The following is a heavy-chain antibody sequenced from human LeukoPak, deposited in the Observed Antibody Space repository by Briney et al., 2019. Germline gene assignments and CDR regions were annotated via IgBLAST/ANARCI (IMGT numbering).Heavy chain of an antibody. CDR3: ARRIAGTTGFDY. CDR1: GYTFTTYA. J-gene: IGHJ4*02. D-gene: IGHD1-26*01. V-gene: IGHV1-18*01. CDR2: ISAYNGNT. Sequence: ASVKVSCKASGYTFTTYAVSWVRQAPGQGLEWMGWISAYNGNTNYAQNLQGRVTMTTDTSASTAYMELRSLRSDDTAVYYCARRIAGTTGFDYWGQGTLVTVSS.